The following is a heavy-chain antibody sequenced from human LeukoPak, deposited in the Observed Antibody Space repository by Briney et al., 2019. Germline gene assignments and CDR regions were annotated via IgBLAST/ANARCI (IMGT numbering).Heavy chain of an antibody. D-gene: IGHD3-16*01. V-gene: IGHV1-2*02. Sequence: ASVKVSCKTSGYTFSDYYLHCVRQAPGQGLEWMGWINPSSGGTKNAQKFQGRVTMTRDTSISTGYMELSRLRSDDTAVYYCARPIRGSYAEDVFDIWGQGTMVTVSA. CDR3: ARPIRGSYAEDVFDI. J-gene: IGHJ3*02. CDR2: INPSSGGT. CDR1: GYTFSDYY.